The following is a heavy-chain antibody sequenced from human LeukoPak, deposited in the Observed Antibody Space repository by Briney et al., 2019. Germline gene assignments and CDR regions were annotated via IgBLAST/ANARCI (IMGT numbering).Heavy chain of an antibody. CDR1: GFTFSSYS. J-gene: IGHJ4*02. Sequence: GALRLSCAASGFTFSSYSMNWVRQAPGKGLEWVSYISSSSSTIYYADSVKGRFTFSRDNPRNTLYLQMTSLRAEDTAVYYCAKGDCSSSTCYVLDCWGQGTLVTVSS. CDR2: ISSSSSTI. D-gene: IGHD2-2*01. V-gene: IGHV3-48*01. CDR3: AKGDCSSSTCYVLDC.